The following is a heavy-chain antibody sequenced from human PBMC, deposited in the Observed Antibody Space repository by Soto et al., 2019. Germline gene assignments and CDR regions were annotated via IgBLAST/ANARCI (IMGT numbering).Heavy chain of an antibody. D-gene: IGHD3-22*01. Sequence: ASVKVSCKASGYSFTGYFMHWVRQAPEQGLEWMGWINPNSGDTNYAQKFQGRVTMTRDMSISTAYMEVRGLRFDDTAVYYCARGRKYYYDSSGLAYWGQGTLVTVSS. CDR3: ARGRKYYYDSSGLAY. CDR1: GYSFTGYF. V-gene: IGHV1-2*02. CDR2: INPNSGDT. J-gene: IGHJ4*02.